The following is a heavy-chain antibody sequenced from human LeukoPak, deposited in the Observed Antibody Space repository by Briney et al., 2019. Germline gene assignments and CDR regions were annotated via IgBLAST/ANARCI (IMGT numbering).Heavy chain of an antibody. Sequence: PGGSLRLSCAASGFTFSSYWMSWVRQAPGKGLEWVSAISGSGGSTYYADSVKGRFTISRDNSKNTLYLQMNSLRAEDTAVYYCARATYDSSGYSVDYWGQGTLVTVSS. D-gene: IGHD3-22*01. J-gene: IGHJ4*02. V-gene: IGHV3-23*01. CDR2: ISGSGGST. CDR3: ARATYDSSGYSVDY. CDR1: GFTFSSYW.